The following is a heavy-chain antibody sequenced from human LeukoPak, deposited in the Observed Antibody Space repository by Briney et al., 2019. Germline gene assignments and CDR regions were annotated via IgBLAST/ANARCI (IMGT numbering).Heavy chain of an antibody. CDR1: GFTFSSYA. V-gene: IGHV3-23*01. Sequence: GGSLTLSCAASGFTFSSYAMSWVRQAPGKGLEWVSAISGSGGSTYYADCVKGRFTISRDNSKNTLYLQMNSLRAEDTAVYYCARVGRGNDSSSCPRPCPYFDYWGQGTLVTVSS. CDR3: ARVGRGNDSSSCPRPCPYFDY. J-gene: IGHJ4*02. D-gene: IGHD6-13*01. CDR2: ISGSGGST.